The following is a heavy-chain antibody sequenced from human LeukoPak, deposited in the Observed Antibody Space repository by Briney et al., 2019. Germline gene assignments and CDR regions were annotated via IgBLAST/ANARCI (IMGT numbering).Heavy chain of an antibody. CDR2: IYYSGST. D-gene: IGHD5-18*01. V-gene: IGHV4-31*03. Sequence: SETLSLTCTVSGGSISSGGYHWNWIRQHPGKGLEWIGSIYYSGSTYYNPSLKSRLNISIDTSENQFSLKLRSVTAADTAVYYCAGERGAAMAYYYYGLDVWGQGTTVTVSS. J-gene: IGHJ6*02. CDR1: GGSISSGGYH. CDR3: AGERGAAMAYYYYGLDV.